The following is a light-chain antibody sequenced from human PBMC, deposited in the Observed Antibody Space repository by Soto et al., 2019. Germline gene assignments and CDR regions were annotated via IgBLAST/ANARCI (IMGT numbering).Light chain of an antibody. CDR1: QTVLSISNNMNY. J-gene: IGKJ2*01. CDR3: QQYYDIPYT. V-gene: IGKV4-1*01. CDR2: WAS. Sequence: DIVMTQSPDSLAVSLGERATIHCKSSQTVLSISNNMNYLAWFQQKPGQPPKLLISWASSRESGVPDRFSGSGSGTDFTLTIISLQAEDVAVYYCQQYYDIPYTFGQGTKLQIK.